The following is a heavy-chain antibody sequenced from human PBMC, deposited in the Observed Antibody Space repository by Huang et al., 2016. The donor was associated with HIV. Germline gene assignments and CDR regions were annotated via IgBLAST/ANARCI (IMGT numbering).Heavy chain of an antibody. CDR1: GYTLTELS. CDR2: FDPEDGET. CDR3: ATRRDRWERYVDTAVQFDY. D-gene: IGHD5-18*01. Sequence: QVQLVQSGTEVKRSGASVKVSCKVSGYTLTELSMHWVRQAPGKGLEWMVVFDPEDGETSYAQKFQGRINMTEDTATDTAHMELSSLRSEETAVYYCATRRDRWERYVDTAVQFDYWGQGTLVTVSS. J-gene: IGHJ4*02. V-gene: IGHV1-24*01.